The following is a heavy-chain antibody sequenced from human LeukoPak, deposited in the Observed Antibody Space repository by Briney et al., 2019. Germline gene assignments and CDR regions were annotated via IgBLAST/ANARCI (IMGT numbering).Heavy chain of an antibody. CDR2: IHYDGSNK. CDR1: GFTFSNYA. J-gene: IGHJ3*02. CDR3: AKRDLGGNSALYAFDI. D-gene: IGHD4-23*01. V-gene: IGHV3-30*02. Sequence: TGGSLRLSCGASGFTFSNYAMHWVRQAPGKGLEWVALIHYDGSNKYYTDSVKGRFTISRDNSKNTLYLQLNSLRADDTAVYYCAKRDLGGNSALYAFDIWGQGTMVTVSS.